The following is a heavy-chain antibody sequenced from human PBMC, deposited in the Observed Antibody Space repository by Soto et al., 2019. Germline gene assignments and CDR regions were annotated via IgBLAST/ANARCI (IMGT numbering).Heavy chain of an antibody. CDR2: ISAYNGNT. J-gene: IGHJ6*02. V-gene: IGHV1-18*01. D-gene: IGHD3-3*01. Sequence: QVPLVQSGAEVKKPGASVKVSCKASGYTFTSYGISWVRQAPGQGLEWMGWISAYNGNTNYAQKLQGRVTMTTDTSTSTAYMELRSLRSDDTAVYYCARSYYDFWSGYYTNLYYYYGMDVWGQGTTVTVSS. CDR3: ARSYYDFWSGYYTNLYYYYGMDV. CDR1: GYTFTSYG.